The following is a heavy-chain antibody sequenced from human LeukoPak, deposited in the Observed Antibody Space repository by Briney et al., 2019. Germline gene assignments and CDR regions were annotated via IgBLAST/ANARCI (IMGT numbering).Heavy chain of an antibody. V-gene: IGHV3-7*01. D-gene: IGHD5-12*01. CDR3: VNLGYSD. CDR2: IKNDGSDK. J-gene: IGHJ4*02. CDR1: GFSFSAAW. Sequence: GGSLRLSCEASGFSFSAAWMTWVRQAPGKGLEWVATIKNDGSDKYYVDSVKGRFTLSRDNAKNSVNLQMNSLRVEDTAVYYCVNLGYSDGGQGTLVTVSS.